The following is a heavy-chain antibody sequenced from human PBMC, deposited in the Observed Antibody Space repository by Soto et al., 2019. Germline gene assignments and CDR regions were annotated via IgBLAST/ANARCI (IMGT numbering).Heavy chain of an antibody. Sequence: SETLSLTCTVSGGSISSGDYYWSWIRQPPGKGLEWIGYIYYSGSTYYNPSLKSRVTISVDTSKNQFSLKLSSVTAADTAVYYCAREPVLGPSQFDYWGQGTLVTVSS. J-gene: IGHJ4*02. CDR2: IYYSGST. CDR3: AREPVLGPSQFDY. D-gene: IGHD3-16*01. CDR1: GGSISSGDYY. V-gene: IGHV4-30-4*01.